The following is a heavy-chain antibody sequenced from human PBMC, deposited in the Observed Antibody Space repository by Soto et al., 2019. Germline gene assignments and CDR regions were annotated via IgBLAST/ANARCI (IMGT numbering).Heavy chain of an antibody. Sequence: ASVKVSCKASGYTFTSYGISWVRQAPGQGLEWMGWISAYNGNTNYAQKLQGRVTMTTDTSTSTAYMELSSLRSEDTAVYYCARGGDIQSSGYLDAFDIWGQGTMVTVSS. CDR2: ISAYNGNT. V-gene: IGHV1-18*04. CDR3: ARGGDIQSSGYLDAFDI. J-gene: IGHJ3*02. CDR1: GYTFTSYG. D-gene: IGHD3-22*01.